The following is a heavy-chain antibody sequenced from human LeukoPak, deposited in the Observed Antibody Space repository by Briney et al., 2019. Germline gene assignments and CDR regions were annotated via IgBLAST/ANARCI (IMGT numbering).Heavy chain of an antibody. D-gene: IGHD6-19*01. Sequence: AGGSLRLSCAASGFTFSNSAMSWVRQAPGKGLEWVSTLSGSGITTYYADSVKGRFTISRDNSKNTLYLQMSSLRAEDTAVYYCAKGIYSSGWSYFDYWGHGTLVTVSS. CDR2: LSGSGITT. CDR3: AKGIYSSGWSYFDY. J-gene: IGHJ4*01. CDR1: GFTFSNSA. V-gene: IGHV3-23*01.